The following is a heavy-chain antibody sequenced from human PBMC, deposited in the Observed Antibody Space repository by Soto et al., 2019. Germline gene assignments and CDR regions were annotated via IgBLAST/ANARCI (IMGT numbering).Heavy chain of an antibody. D-gene: IGHD4-17*01. CDR1: GYTFTSYG. J-gene: IGHJ4*02. V-gene: IGHV1-18*01. Sequence: QVQLVQSGAEVKKPGASVKVSCKASGYTFTSYGISWVRQAPGQGLEWMGWISAYNANTNNAQKLQGRVVMTTDTATSTAYMELRSLRSDDSAVYYCAREGATVMYFAYWGQGTLVTVSS. CDR3: AREGATVMYFAY. CDR2: ISAYNANT.